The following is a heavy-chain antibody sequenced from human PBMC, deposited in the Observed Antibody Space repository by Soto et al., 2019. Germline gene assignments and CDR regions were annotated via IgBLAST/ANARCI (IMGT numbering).Heavy chain of an antibody. CDR2: IREDGSER. CDR1: GFMLSRYW. CDR3: ARGGHWWFEF. J-gene: IGHJ2*01. Sequence: PGGSLRLSCAASGFMLSRYWMSWVRQAPGKGLEWVANIREDGSERYYVASVEGRFTISRDNTKNSLYLQMSSLRVEDTAVYYCARGGHWWFEFWGRGTLVTVSS. V-gene: IGHV3-7*05. D-gene: IGHD1-26*01.